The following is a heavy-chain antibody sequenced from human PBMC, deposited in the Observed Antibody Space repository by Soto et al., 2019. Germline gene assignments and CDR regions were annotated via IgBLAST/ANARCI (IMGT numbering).Heavy chain of an antibody. D-gene: IGHD3-3*01. CDR3: ARGRFLEWSRHWGHFDY. CDR2: ISAYNGNT. Sequence: QVQLVQSGAEVKKPGASVKVSCKASGYTFTSYGISWVRQAPGQGLEWMGWISAYNGNTNYAQKLQGRVTMTTDTATSTAYRELSSLRADDTAVYCCARGRFLEWSRHWGHFDYWGHGTLFTVSS. CDR1: GYTFTSYG. J-gene: IGHJ4*01. V-gene: IGHV1-18*01.